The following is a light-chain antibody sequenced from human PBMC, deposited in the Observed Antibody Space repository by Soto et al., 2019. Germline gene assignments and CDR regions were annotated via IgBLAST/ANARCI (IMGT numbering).Light chain of an antibody. CDR1: QGISSW. J-gene: IGKJ3*01. CDR2: AAA. V-gene: IGKV1-12*01. CDR3: QRPKSSPAT. Sequence: DIQMTQSPSSMSASVGDRVTITCRASQGISSWLAWYQQKPGKAPKLWIYAAAILQRGVPSRFRGSGSGPDFPRPLRSLQPQDFPTYVVQRPKSSPATVGPGTKVAIE.